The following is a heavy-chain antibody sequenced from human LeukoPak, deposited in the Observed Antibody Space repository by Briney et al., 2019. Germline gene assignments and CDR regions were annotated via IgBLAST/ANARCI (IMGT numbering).Heavy chain of an antibody. Sequence: PSETLSLTCAVYGGSFSGYYWSWIRQPPGKGLEWIGEISHSGSTNYNPSLKSRVTISVDTSKNQFSLKLSSVTAADTAVYYCARGSNNGYWGQGTLVTVSS. CDR2: ISHSGST. CDR3: ARGSNNGY. CDR1: GGSFSGYY. J-gene: IGHJ4*02. V-gene: IGHV4-34*01. D-gene: IGHD1/OR15-1a*01.